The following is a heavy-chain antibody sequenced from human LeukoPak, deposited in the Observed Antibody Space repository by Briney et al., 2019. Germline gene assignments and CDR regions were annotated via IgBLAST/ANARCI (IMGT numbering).Heavy chain of an antibody. CDR1: GGTFISYA. Sequence: SVKVSCKASGGTFISYAISWVRQAPGQGLEWMGRIIPIFGTANYAQKFQGSVTITTDESTSTAYMELSSLRSEDTAVYYCARDRCSGGSCSFDYWGQGTLVTVSS. V-gene: IGHV1-69*05. CDR3: ARDRCSGGSCSFDY. D-gene: IGHD2-15*01. J-gene: IGHJ4*02. CDR2: IIPIFGTA.